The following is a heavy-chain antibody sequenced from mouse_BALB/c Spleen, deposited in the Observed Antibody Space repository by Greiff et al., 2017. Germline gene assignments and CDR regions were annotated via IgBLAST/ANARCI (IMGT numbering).Heavy chain of an antibody. Sequence: EVKLQESGPGLVKPSQSLSLTCSVTGYSITSGYYWNWIRQFPGNKLEWMGYISYDGSNNYNPSLKNRISITRDTSKNQFFLKLNSVTTEDTATYYCAREEIYYAMDYWGQGTSVTVSS. J-gene: IGHJ4*01. CDR2: ISYDGSN. CDR1: GYSITSGYY. V-gene: IGHV3-6*02. CDR3: AREEIYYAMDY.